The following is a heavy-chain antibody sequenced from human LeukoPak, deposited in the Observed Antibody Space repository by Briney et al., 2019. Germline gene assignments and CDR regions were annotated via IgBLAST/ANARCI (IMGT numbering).Heavy chain of an antibody. CDR3: AKIERITIFGVVTDYFDY. CDR2: IRYDGSNK. V-gene: IGHV3-30*02. J-gene: IGHJ4*02. D-gene: IGHD3-3*01. Sequence: GGSLRLSCAASGFTFTTYGMHWVRQAPGKGLEWVAFIRYDGSNKYYADSVKGRFTISRDNSKNTLYLQMNSLRAEDTAVYYCAKIERITIFGVVTDYFDYWGQGTLVTVSS. CDR1: GFTFTTYG.